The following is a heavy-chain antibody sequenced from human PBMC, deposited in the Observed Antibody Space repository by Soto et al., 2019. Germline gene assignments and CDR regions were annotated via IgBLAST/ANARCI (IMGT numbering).Heavy chain of an antibody. CDR3: ARSTTFAHCDYLRWFDP. Sequence: SGPTLVNPTETLTLTCTFSGFSLSNARMGVSWIRQPPGKALEWLAHIFSNDEKSYSTSLKSRLTISKDTSKSQVVLTMTNMDPVDTATYYCARSTTFAHCDYLRWFDPWGQGTLVTVSS. D-gene: IGHD3-10*02. CDR2: IFSNDEK. CDR1: GFSLSNARMG. V-gene: IGHV2-26*01. J-gene: IGHJ5*02.